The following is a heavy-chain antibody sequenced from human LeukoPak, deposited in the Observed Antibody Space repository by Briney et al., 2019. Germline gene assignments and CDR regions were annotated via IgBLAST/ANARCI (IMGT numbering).Heavy chain of an antibody. CDR3: VRFYYDSSGYDYGMDV. D-gene: IGHD3-22*01. J-gene: IGHJ6*02. CDR2: IKQDGSEK. V-gene: IGHV3-7*01. Sequence: GGSLRLSCAASGFTFSSYWMSWVRQAPGKGLEWVANIKQDGSEKYYVDSVKGRFTISRDNAKNSLYLQMNSLRAEDTAVYYCVRFYYDSSGYDYGMDVWGQGTTVTVSS. CDR1: GFTFSSYW.